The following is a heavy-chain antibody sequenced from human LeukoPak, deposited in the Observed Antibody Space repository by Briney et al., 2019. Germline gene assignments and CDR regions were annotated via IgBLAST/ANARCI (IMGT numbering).Heavy chain of an antibody. CDR2: ISYDGSNK. Sequence: GGSLRLSCAASGFTFSSYGMHWVRQAPGMGLEWVAVISYDGSNKYYADSVKGRFTISRDNSKNTLYLQMNSLRAEDTAVYYCARDRRRQQLAMRPFDYWGQGTLVTVSS. D-gene: IGHD6-13*01. J-gene: IGHJ4*02. V-gene: IGHV3-30*03. CDR3: ARDRRRQQLAMRPFDY. CDR1: GFTFSSYG.